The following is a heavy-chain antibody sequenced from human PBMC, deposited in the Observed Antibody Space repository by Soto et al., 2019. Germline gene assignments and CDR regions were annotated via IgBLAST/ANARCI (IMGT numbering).Heavy chain of an antibody. V-gene: IGHV1-18*01. D-gene: IGHD6-19*01. CDR3: ARDRRWAVAGTGGGHYGMDV. Sequence: QVQLVQSGAEVKKPGASVKVSCKASGYTFTSYGISWVRQAPGQGLEWMGWISAYNGNTNYTQKLQGRVTMTTDTATRTAYMELRSLRSDDTAGYYCARDRRWAVAGTGGGHYGMDVWGQGTTVTVSS. CDR2: ISAYNGNT. CDR1: GYTFTSYG. J-gene: IGHJ6*02.